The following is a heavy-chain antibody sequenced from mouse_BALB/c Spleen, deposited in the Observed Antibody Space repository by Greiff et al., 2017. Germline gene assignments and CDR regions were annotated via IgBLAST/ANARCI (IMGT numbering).Heavy chain of an antibody. CDR1: GFNIKDTY. Sequence: EVQRVESGAELVKPGASVKLSCTASGFNIKDTYMHWVKQRPEQGLEWIGRIDPANGNTKYDPKFQGKATITADTSSNTAYLQLSSLTSEDTAVYYCARGYYVYWYFDVWGAGTTVTVSS. J-gene: IGHJ1*01. CDR2: IDPANGNT. CDR3: ARGYYVYWYFDV. D-gene: IGHD2-3*01. V-gene: IGHV14-3*02.